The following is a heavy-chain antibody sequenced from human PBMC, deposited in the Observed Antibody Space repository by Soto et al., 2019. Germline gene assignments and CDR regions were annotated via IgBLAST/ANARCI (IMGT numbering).Heavy chain of an antibody. CDR3: ARGAPGIAAAGTCFDY. CDR2: INHSGST. D-gene: IGHD6-13*01. Sequence: SEPLSLTCAVYGGSFSGYYWSWIRQPPGKGLEWIGEINHSGSTNYNPSLKSRVTISVDTSKNQFSLKLSSVTAADTAVYYCARGAPGIAAAGTCFDYWGQGTLVTVS. J-gene: IGHJ4*02. V-gene: IGHV4-34*01. CDR1: GGSFSGYY.